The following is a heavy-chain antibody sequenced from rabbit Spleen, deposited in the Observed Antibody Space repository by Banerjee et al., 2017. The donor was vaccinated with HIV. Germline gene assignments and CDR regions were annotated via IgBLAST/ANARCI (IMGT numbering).Heavy chain of an antibody. Sequence: QEQLEESGGDLVKPEGSLTLTCTASGFSFSSRDVMCWVRQAPRKGLEWIGCINTITGKAVYATWAKGRFTISRASSTTVFLQMTSLTAADTATYFCARDLPDIIGWNFGFWGQGTLVTVS. J-gene: IGHJ3*01. CDR2: INTITGKA. CDR3: ARDLPDIIGWNFGF. CDR1: GFSFSSRDV. D-gene: IGHD1-1*01. V-gene: IGHV1S45*01.